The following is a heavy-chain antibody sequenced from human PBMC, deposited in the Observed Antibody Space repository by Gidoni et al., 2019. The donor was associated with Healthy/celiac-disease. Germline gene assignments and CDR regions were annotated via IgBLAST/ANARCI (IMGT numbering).Heavy chain of an antibody. V-gene: IGHV5-51*03. CDR3: ARRVFPPSIGSGSFGDAFDI. D-gene: IGHD3-10*01. CDR1: GYSFTSYW. CDR2: IYPGDSDT. J-gene: IGHJ3*02. Sequence: EVQLVQSGAEVKKPGESLKISCKGSGYSFTSYWIGWVRQMPGKGLEWMGIIYPGDSDTRYSPSFQGQVTISADKSISTAYLQWSSLKASDTAMYYCARRVFPPSIGSGSFGDAFDIWGQGTMVTVSS.